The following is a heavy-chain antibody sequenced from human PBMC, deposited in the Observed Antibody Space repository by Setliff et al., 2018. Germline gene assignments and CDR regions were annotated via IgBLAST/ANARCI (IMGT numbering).Heavy chain of an antibody. CDR1: GASISSYY. CDR2: IYYGGTT. Sequence: KTSETLSLTCTVSGASISSYYWSWIRQPPGKGLEWIGYIYYGGTTNYNPSLKSRVTISVDTSKNQFSLKLSSVTAADTAMYYCARGYYYDSSSYSTDYFDYWGQGTLVTVSS. V-gene: IGHV4-59*12. D-gene: IGHD3-22*01. J-gene: IGHJ4*02. CDR3: ARGYYYDSSSYSTDYFDY.